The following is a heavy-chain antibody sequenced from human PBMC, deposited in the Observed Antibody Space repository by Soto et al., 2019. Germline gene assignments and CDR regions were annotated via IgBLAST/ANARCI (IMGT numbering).Heavy chain of an antibody. CDR2: IKSKTDGGTT. J-gene: IGHJ4*02. Sequence: EVQLVESGGGLVKPGGSLRLSCAASAFTFNNAWLNWVRQAPGKGLEWVGRIKSKTDGGTTDYAAPVKGRFTISRDDSKNMLYLQMNTLTTEDTAVYYCTTGLGQQLIVFDYWGQGTLITVSS. D-gene: IGHD1-1*01. CDR3: TTGLGQQLIVFDY. V-gene: IGHV3-15*01. CDR1: AFTFNNAW.